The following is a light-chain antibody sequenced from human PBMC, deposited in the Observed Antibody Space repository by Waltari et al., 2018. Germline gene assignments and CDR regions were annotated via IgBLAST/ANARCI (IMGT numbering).Light chain of an antibody. CDR2: DTN. V-gene: IGLV7-43*01. CDR1: TGAVISNYY. J-gene: IGLJ3*02. Sequence: QTVVTQEPSLTVSPGGTVTLTCASTTGAVISNYYPNWFQQKPGQAPRALIYDTNKKQPWTPARFSGSRRGGKAALTLSGAQPEDEAEYYCLLYRGGAQWVFGGGTKLTVL. CDR3: LLYRGGAQWV.